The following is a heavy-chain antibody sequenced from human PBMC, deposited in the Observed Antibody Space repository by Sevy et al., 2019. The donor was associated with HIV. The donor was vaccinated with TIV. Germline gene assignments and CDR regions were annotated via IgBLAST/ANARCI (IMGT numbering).Heavy chain of an antibody. CDR2: IRSKLYGGTT. Sequence: GGSLRLSCSASGFSFDNYVMNWFRQAPGKGLEWVGFIRSKLYGGTTEYAASVKGRFTISRDDSKSIAYLQMNSLKTEDSGVYYCSRDRYGSQSYAADNWGQGTLVTVSS. J-gene: IGHJ4*02. CDR1: GFSFDNYV. CDR3: SRDRYGSQSYAADN. V-gene: IGHV3-49*03. D-gene: IGHD3-10*01.